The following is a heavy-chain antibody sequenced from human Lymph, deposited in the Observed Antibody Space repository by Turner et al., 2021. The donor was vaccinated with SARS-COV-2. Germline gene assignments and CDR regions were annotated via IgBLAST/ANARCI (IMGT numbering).Heavy chain of an antibody. CDR3: AREESSNGMDV. Sequence: QVQLVESGGGLVQPGRSLKLSCAASGFTFSSYGMHWVRQAPGKGLEWVAVIWYDGSNKYYADSVKGRFTISRDNSKNTLYLQMNSLRAEDTAVYYCAREESSNGMDVWGQGTTVTVSS. V-gene: IGHV3-33*01. CDR1: GFTFSSYG. J-gene: IGHJ6*02. CDR2: IWYDGSNK. D-gene: IGHD6-13*01.